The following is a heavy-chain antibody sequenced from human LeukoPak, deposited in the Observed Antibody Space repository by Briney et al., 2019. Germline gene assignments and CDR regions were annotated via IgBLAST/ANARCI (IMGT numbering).Heavy chain of an antibody. J-gene: IGHJ3*02. CDR2: ISYDGSNK. D-gene: IGHD6-13*01. Sequence: GGSLRLSCAASGFTFSSYAMHWVRQAPGKGREWVAVISYDGSNKYYADSVKGRFTISRDNSKNTLYLQINSLSAEDTAVYYCAKGIAAAGPKGAFAIWGQGTMVTVSS. CDR1: GFTFSSYA. CDR3: AKGIAAAGPKGAFAI. V-gene: IGHV3-30-3*01.